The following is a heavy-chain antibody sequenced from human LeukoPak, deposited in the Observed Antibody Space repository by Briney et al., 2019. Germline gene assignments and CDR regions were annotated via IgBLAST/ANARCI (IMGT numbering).Heavy chain of an antibody. D-gene: IGHD2-15*01. CDR2: TYYRSKWYN. J-gene: IGHJ6*02. CDR1: GDSVSSNSAA. V-gene: IGHV6-1*01. CDR3: ARVPLWWGESPHYYYGMDV. Sequence: SQTLSLTCAISGDSVSSNSAAWNWIRQSPSRGLEWLGRTYYRSKWYNDYAVSVKSRITINPDTSKNQFSLQLNSVTPEDTAVYYCARVPLWWGESPHYYYGMDVWGQGTTVTVSS.